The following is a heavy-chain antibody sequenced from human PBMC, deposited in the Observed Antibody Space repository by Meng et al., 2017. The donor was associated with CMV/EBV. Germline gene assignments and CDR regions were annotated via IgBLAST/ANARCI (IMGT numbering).Heavy chain of an antibody. J-gene: IGHJ6*02. CDR1: GDSVSSGTYY. CDR3: ARANPYGVGTGGLDV. D-gene: IGHD3-10*01. CDR2: VYYSGST. V-gene: IGHV4-61*01. Sequence: SETLSLTCTVSGDSVSSGTYYWTWIRQPPGKGLEWIGYVYYSGSTSYNPSLKSRVTVSVDTSKNQFSLILTSVTAADTGFYYCARANPYGVGTGGLDVWGQGTTVTVSS.